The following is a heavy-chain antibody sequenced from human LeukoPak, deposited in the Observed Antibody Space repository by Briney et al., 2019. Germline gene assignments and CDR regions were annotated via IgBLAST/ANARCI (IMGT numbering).Heavy chain of an antibody. V-gene: IGHV1-69*13. CDR2: IIPIFGTA. CDR1: GGTFSSYA. J-gene: IGHJ4*02. D-gene: IGHD5-18*01. CDR3: AKDPGDTAMVPYDGFDY. Sequence: SVKVSCRASGGTFSSYAISWVRQAPGQGLEWMGGIIPIFGTANYAQKFQGRVTITADESTSTAYMELSSLRSEDTAVYYCAKDPGDTAMVPYDGFDYWGQGTLVTVSS.